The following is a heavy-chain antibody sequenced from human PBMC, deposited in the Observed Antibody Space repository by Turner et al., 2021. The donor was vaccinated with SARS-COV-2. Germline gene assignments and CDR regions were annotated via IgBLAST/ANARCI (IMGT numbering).Heavy chain of an antibody. CDR2: IKQDGSEK. D-gene: IGHD6-19*01. CDR3: ARDAAGVEFDY. V-gene: IGHV3-7*01. Sequence: EVQQVESGGGLVQPGGSLRLACAALGFTFNNHRMSWVRQAPGKGLEWVANIKQDGSEKHYVDSAKGRFTISRDNAKNSLYLQMNSLRAEDTAVYYCARDAAGVEFDYWGQGTLVTVSS. CDR1: GFTFNNHR. J-gene: IGHJ4*02.